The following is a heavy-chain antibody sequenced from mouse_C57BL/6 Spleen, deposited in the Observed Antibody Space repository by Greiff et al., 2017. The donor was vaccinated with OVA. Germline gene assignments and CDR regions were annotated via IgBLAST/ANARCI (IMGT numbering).Heavy chain of an antibody. CDR3: ARRGLLHAMDY. CDR2: IYPGSGST. Sequence: QVQLQQPGAELVKPGASVKMSCKASGYTFTSYWITWVKQRPGQGLEWIGDIYPGSGSTNYNEKFKSKATLTVATSSSTAYMQLSSLTSEDSAVYYCARRGLLHAMDYWGQGTSVTVSS. D-gene: IGHD1-1*01. V-gene: IGHV1-55*01. CDR1: GYTFTSYW. J-gene: IGHJ4*01.